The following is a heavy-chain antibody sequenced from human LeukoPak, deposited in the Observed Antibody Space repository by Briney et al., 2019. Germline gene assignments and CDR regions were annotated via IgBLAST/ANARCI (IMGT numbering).Heavy chain of an antibody. J-gene: IGHJ4*02. Sequence: PGRSLRLSCAASGFTFDDYAMHWVRQAPGKGLEWVSGISWNSGSIGYADSVKGRFTISRDNAKNSLYLQMNSLRAEDMALYYCAKAAWVAVAAPLDYWGQGTLVTVSS. CDR3: AKAAWVAVAAPLDY. D-gene: IGHD6-19*01. CDR1: GFTFDDYA. V-gene: IGHV3-9*03. CDR2: ISWNSGSI.